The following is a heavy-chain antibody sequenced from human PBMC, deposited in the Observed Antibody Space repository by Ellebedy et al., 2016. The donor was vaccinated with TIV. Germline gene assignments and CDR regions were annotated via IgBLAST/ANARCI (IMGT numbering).Heavy chain of an antibody. J-gene: IGHJ4*02. V-gene: IGHV3-30-3*01. CDR1: GFTFSSYS. CDR2: VSSDGSVR. D-gene: IGHD4/OR15-4a*01. Sequence: GGSLRLXCVASGFTFSSYSMHWVRQAPGKGLEWVAVVSSDGSVRYYADSMKGPFTISRDNSKNTVYLQMNSLRVEDTAVYYCAREILRTINPVDCWGQGTLVTVSS. CDR3: AREILRTINPVDC.